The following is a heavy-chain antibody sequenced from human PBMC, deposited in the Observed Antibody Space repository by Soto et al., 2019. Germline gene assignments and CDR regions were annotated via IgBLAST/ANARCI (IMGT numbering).Heavy chain of an antibody. J-gene: IGHJ5*02. CDR2: IYYSGST. V-gene: IGHV4-39*01. D-gene: IGHD1-26*01. CDR1: GGSISSSNYY. Sequence: TLSLTCTVSGGSISSSNYYWGWIRQPPGKGLEWIGSIYYSGSTYYNPSLKSRVAISVDTSKNQFSLKLSSVTAADTAVYYCATQEVGGSYVYTFDPWGQGTLVTVSS. CDR3: ATQEVGGSYVYTFDP.